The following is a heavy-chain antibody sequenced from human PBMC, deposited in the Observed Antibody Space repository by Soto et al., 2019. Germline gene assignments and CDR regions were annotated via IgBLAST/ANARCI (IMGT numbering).Heavy chain of an antibody. CDR2: IYHSGST. D-gene: IGHD2-15*01. CDR3: ARDYMAVVD. J-gene: IGHJ4*02. CDR1: CSSIISGSYY. V-gene: IGHV4-31*03. Sequence: SETLSLTCTFSCSSIISGSYYWSWIRQHPGKGLEWIGYIYHSGSTYYNPSLKSRATISLDTSKNQCSVKLSSVTAADTAVYYCARDYMAVVDWGQGTLVTVSS.